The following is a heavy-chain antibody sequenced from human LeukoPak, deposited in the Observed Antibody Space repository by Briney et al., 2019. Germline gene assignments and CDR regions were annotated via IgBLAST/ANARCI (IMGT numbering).Heavy chain of an antibody. CDR2: ISSSGSTI. J-gene: IGHJ4*02. CDR1: GFTFSRYE. D-gene: IGHD5-18*01. CDR3: ARVRAMVIRYFDY. Sequence: PGGSLRLSCAASGFTFSRYEMNWVRQAPGKGLEWVSYISSSGSTIYYADSVKGRFTTSRDNAKNSLYLQMNSLRAEDTAVYYCARVRAMVIRYFDYWGQGSLVTVSS. V-gene: IGHV3-48*03.